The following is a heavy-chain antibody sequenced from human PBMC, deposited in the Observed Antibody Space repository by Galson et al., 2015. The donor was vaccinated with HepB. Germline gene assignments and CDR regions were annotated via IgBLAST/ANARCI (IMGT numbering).Heavy chain of an antibody. J-gene: IGHJ4*02. D-gene: IGHD3-10*01. Sequence: SLRLSCAASGFTFSSYSMNWVRQAPGKGLEWVSSISSSSSYIYYADSVKGRFTISRDNAKNSLYLQMNSLRAEDTAMYYCARDLPGGWFGSFGGQGTLVTVSS. CDR3: ARDLPGGWFGSF. CDR1: GFTFSSYS. CDR2: ISSSSSYI. V-gene: IGHV3-21*01.